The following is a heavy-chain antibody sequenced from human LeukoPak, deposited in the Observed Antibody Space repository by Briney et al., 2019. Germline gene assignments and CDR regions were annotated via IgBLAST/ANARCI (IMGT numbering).Heavy chain of an antibody. CDR1: GFTFSSYS. V-gene: IGHV3-48*01. CDR3: ARVHSNHWIQLWYFDY. Sequence: PGGSLRLSCADSGFTFSSYSMNWVRQAPGKGLEWISYIGISSGNTKYADSVKGRFTISGDKAKNSLYLQMNSLRAEDTAVYYCARVHSNHWIQLWYFDYWGQGTLVTVSS. J-gene: IGHJ4*02. D-gene: IGHD5-18*01. CDR2: IGISSGNT.